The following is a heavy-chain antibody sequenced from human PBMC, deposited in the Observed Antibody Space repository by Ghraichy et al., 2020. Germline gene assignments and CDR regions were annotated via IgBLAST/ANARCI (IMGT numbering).Heavy chain of an antibody. V-gene: IGHV4-39*01. J-gene: IGHJ6*02. CDR2: IYYSGSA. D-gene: IGHD1-14*01. CDR1: GGSLTSSSYY. CDR3: ARWRAGYSYYYGMDV. Sequence: SETLSLTCTVSGGSLTSSSYYWAWIRQPPGMGLEWIGNIYYSGSAYYNPSLQSRVSISVDTSKNQFSLKLYSVTAADRAMYYCARWRAGYSYYYGMDVWGQGTTVTVSS.